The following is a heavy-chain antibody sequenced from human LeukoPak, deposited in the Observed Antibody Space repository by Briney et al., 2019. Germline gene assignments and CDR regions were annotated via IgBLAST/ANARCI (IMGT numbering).Heavy chain of an antibody. CDR2: ISYDGSNK. CDR3: ARGLGYCSSTSCYAHYYYYGMDV. CDR1: GFTFSSYA. Sequence: GRSLRLSCAASGFTFSSYAMHWVRQAPGKGLEWVAAISYDGSNKYYADSVKGRFTISRDNSKNTLYLQMNSLRAEDTAVYYCARGLGYCSSTSCYAHYYYYGMDVRGQGTTVTVSS. V-gene: IGHV3-30-3*01. D-gene: IGHD2-2*01. J-gene: IGHJ6*02.